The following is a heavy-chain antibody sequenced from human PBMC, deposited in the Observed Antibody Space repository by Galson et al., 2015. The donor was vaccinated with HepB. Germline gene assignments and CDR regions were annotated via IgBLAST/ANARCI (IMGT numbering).Heavy chain of an antibody. CDR1: GFTFSDYA. D-gene: IGHD4-23*01. J-gene: IGHJ3*01. CDR2: ISSNGLNT. CDR3: ARGSTVVTMSGVADC. V-gene: IGHV3-64*01. Sequence: SLRLSCAASGFTFSDYAMHWVRQAPGKGLEYVSGISSNGLNTHYANVEQGRFTISRDNSQNRLFLHMSSLRVEDMAVYYCARGSTVVTMSGVADCCGHGTMGTASS.